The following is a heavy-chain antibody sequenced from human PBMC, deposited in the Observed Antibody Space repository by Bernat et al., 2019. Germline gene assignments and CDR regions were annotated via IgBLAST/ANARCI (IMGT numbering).Heavy chain of an antibody. CDR1: RFTISSHA. CDR3: MRGLGFHYYYMDV. J-gene: IGHJ6*03. D-gene: IGHD3-16*01. CDR2: ISYDGSDE. Sequence: QEQLVESGGGVVQPGRSLRLSCEASRFTISSHAMHWVRQAPGKGLEWVAVISYDGSDESYADSVKGRFTVSRDNSRNTLYLQMNSLRAEDTAVYYCMRGLGFHYYYMDVWGKGTTVTVSS. V-gene: IGHV3-30*04.